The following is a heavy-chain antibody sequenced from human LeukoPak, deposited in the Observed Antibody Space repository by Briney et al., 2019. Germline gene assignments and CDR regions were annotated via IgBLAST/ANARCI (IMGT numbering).Heavy chain of an antibody. CDR2: IKSNSGAA. CDR1: GYTFTGYY. Sequence: ASVKVSCKASGYTFTGYYIHWVRQAPGQGLEWLGWIKSNSGAATYAQQFQGRATMTRDTSITTAYMELSRLKSDDTAVYYCARDTSGTSEINWFDPWGQGTLVTVSS. CDR3: ARDTSGTSEINWFDP. D-gene: IGHD1-26*01. J-gene: IGHJ5*02. V-gene: IGHV1-2*02.